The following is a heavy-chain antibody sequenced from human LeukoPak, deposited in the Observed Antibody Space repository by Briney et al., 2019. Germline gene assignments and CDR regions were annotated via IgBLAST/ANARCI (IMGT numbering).Heavy chain of an antibody. D-gene: IGHD2-2*01. V-gene: IGHV4-61*09. CDR2: IYTSGST. CDR1: GGSISSDSYS. Sequence: PLETLSLTCTVSGGSISSDSYSWSWIRQPAGKGLEWIGHIYTSGSTNYNPSLKSRVTISVGTSKNQFSLKLSSVTAADTAVYYCARDHNASDAFDFWGHGTVVTVSS. CDR3: ARDHNASDAFDF. J-gene: IGHJ3*01.